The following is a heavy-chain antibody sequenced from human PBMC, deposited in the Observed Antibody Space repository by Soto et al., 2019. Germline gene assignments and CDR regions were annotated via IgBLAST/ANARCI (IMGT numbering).Heavy chain of an antibody. J-gene: IGHJ5*02. CDR2: ISAYNGNT. CDR3: ARESPYYYGSGSYYNVLSNWFDP. CDR1: GYTFTNYG. V-gene: IGHV1-18*01. Sequence: ASVKVSCKASGYTFTNYGISWVRQAPGQGLEWMGWISAYNGNTNYAQKLQGRVTMTTDTSTSTAYMELRSLRSDDTAVYYCARESPYYYGSGSYYNVLSNWFDPWGQGTLVTVS. D-gene: IGHD3-10*01.